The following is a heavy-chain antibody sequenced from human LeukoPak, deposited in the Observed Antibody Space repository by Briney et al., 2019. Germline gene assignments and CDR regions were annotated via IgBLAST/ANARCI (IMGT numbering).Heavy chain of an antibody. CDR3: ARDYRRGIAVLWVPAADY. J-gene: IGHJ4*02. CDR2: ISAYNGNT. Sequence: WASVKVSCKASGYTFTSYGISWVRQAPGQGLEWMGWISAYNGNTNYAQKLQGRVTMTTDTSTSTAYMELRSLRSDDTAVYYCARDYRRGIAVLWVPAADYWGQGTLVTVSS. CDR1: GYTFTSYG. V-gene: IGHV1-18*01. D-gene: IGHD6-13*01.